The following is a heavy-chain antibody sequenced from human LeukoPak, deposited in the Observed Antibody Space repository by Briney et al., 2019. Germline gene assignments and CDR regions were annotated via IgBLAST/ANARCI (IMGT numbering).Heavy chain of an antibody. Sequence: ASVKVSCKASGYTFTSYHMHWVRQAPGQGLEWMGLINLSGGSTTYAQRFQGRVTLTRDTSTSTIYMELSSLRSEDTAVYYCARDYVDDIPMIKDYWGQGTLVTVSS. D-gene: IGHD2-8*01. CDR1: GYTFTSYH. CDR3: ARDYVDDIPMIKDY. J-gene: IGHJ4*02. CDR2: INLSGGST. V-gene: IGHV1-46*01.